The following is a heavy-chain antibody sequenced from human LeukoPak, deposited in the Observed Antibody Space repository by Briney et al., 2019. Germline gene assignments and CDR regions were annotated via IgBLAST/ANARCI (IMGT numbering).Heavy chain of an antibody. V-gene: IGHV3-30-3*01. CDR2: ISYDGSNK. Sequence: PGGSLRLSCAASGFTFSSYAMHWVRQAPGKGLEWVAVISYDGSNKYYADSVKGRFTISRDNSKNTLYLQMNSLRAEDTAVYYCSWEDDYWGQGTLVTVPS. J-gene: IGHJ4*02. CDR3: SWEDDY. CDR1: GFTFSSYA.